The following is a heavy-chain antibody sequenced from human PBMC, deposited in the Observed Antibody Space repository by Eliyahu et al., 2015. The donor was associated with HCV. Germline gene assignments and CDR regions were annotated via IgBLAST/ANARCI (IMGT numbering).Heavy chain of an antibody. CDR1: GFNFEDYA. J-gene: IGHJ4*02. CDR2: ISGDGVIT. V-gene: IGHV3-43*02. D-gene: IGHD3-10*01. CDR3: ARGRSFYGSGTYSFFDY. Sequence: EVQLMESGGGVGQPGGSLRLSCEAXGFNFEDYAMHWVRQRPGKGLEWVSLISGDGVITYYADSVEGRFTISRDNSKNSLFLQMIRLGTEDTALYFCARGRSFYGSGTYSFFDYWGRGTLVTVSS.